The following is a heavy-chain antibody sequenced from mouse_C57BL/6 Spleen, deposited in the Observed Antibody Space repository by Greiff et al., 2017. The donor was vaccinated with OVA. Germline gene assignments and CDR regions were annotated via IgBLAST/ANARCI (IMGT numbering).Heavy chain of an antibody. Sequence: EVQLVESGGGLVQPGGSMKLSCVASGFTFSNYWMNWVRQSPEKGLEWVAQIRLKSDNYATHYAESVKGRFTISRDDSKSSVYLQMNNLRAEDTGIYYCTGARDFDYWGQGTTLTVSS. CDR3: TGARDFDY. J-gene: IGHJ2*01. CDR2: IRLKSDNYAT. CDR1: GFTFSNYW. D-gene: IGHD3-1*01. V-gene: IGHV6-3*01.